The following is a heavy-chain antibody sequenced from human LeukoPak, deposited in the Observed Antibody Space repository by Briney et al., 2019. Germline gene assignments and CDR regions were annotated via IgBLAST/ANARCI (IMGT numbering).Heavy chain of an antibody. CDR1: GYTFTGYF. D-gene: IGHD5-18*01. J-gene: IGHJ4*02. CDR3: ARGGIQLWFLVDY. Sequence: GPSVNVSCKASGYTFTGYFMNWVRQAPGQGLEGMGWINPNSGGTNYAQKFQGRVTMTRDTSISTAYMELSRLRSDDTAVYYCARGGIQLWFLVDYWGQGTLVTVSS. V-gene: IGHV1-2*02. CDR2: INPNSGGT.